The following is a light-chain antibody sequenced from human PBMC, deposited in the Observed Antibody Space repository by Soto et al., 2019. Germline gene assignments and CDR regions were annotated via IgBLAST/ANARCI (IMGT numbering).Light chain of an antibody. J-gene: IGKJ4*01. Sequence: EIVLTRSPGTLSLSPGERATLSCRASQSVSSGYLAWYQQKPGQAPRLXIYGASSREAGIPERFSGSGAGTECTRTISRLEPEDFAVDYCQQYDNSTLTFGGGTKVDIK. V-gene: IGKV3-20*01. CDR3: QQYDNSTLT. CDR2: GAS. CDR1: QSVSSGY.